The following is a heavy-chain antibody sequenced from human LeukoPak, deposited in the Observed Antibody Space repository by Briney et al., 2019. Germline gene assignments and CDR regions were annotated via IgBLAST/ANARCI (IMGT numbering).Heavy chain of an antibody. CDR2: ISGSGSST. V-gene: IGHV3-23*01. Sequence: GGSPRLSCAASGFTFRNYAMSWVRQAPGKGLEWVSAISGSGSSTYYADSVKGRFTISRDNSKNTLYLQMSSLRAEDTAVYYCAKDLGSGWYWFLDYWGQGTLVTVSS. CDR3: AKDLGSGWYWFLDY. CDR1: GFTFRNYA. D-gene: IGHD6-19*01. J-gene: IGHJ4*02.